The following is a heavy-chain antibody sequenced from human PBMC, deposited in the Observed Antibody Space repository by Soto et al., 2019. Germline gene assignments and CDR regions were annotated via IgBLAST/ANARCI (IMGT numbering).Heavy chain of an antibody. D-gene: IGHD6-13*01. V-gene: IGHV3-30*18. CDR2: ISFDGGNQ. Sequence: QVQLVQSGGGVVQPGRSLRLSCAASGFDFNTYGLHWVRQAPGKGLEWVAGISFDGGNQYYADYVKGRFTISRDKSNNTLYLQMNSLGAEDTATDYCAKDSSVTAAGSGGWFDPWGQGTLVIVSS. CDR1: GFDFNTYG. J-gene: IGHJ5*02. CDR3: AKDSSVTAAGSGGWFDP.